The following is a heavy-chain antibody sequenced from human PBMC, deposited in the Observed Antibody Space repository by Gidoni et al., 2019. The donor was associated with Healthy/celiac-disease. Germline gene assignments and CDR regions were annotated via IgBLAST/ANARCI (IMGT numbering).Heavy chain of an antibody. V-gene: IGHV4-61*01. CDR1: GGSVSSGSYY. J-gene: IGHJ2*01. CDR3: ARAPGRRWLQLGWYFDL. D-gene: IGHD5-12*01. CDR2: IYYSGST. Sequence: SLTCTVSGGSVSSGSYYWSWIRQPPGKGLEWIGYIYYSGSTNYNPSLKSRVTISVDTSKNQFSLKLSSVTAADTAVYYCARAPGRRWLQLGWYFDLWGRGTLVTVSS.